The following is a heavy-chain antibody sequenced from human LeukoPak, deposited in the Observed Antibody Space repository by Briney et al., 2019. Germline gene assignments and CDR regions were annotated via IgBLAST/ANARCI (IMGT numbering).Heavy chain of an antibody. Sequence: SETLSLTCAVYGGSFSGYYWSWIRQPPGKGLEWMGEINHSGSTNYNPSLKSRVTISVDTSKNQFSLKLSSVTAADTAVYYCARGRTWAMIVVVKGPYYFDYWGQGTLVTVSS. CDR1: GGSFSGYY. CDR2: INHSGST. J-gene: IGHJ4*02. CDR3: ARGRTWAMIVVVKGPYYFDY. D-gene: IGHD3-22*01. V-gene: IGHV4-34*01.